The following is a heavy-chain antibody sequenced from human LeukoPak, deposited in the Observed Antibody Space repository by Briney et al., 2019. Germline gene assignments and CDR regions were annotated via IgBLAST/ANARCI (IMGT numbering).Heavy chain of an antibody. J-gene: IGHJ5*02. Sequence: GGSLRLSCAASGFTFSSYSMNWFRQAPGKGLEWVSYISSSSSTIYYADSVKGRFTISRDNAKNSLYLQMNSLRDEDTAVYYCARSLGYYDSSGYYSYNWFDPWGQGTLVTVSS. D-gene: IGHD3-22*01. V-gene: IGHV3-48*02. CDR1: GFTFSSYS. CDR2: ISSSSSTI. CDR3: ARSLGYYDSSGYYSYNWFDP.